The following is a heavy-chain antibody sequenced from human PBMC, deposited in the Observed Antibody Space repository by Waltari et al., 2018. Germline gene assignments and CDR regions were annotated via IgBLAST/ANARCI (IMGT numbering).Heavy chain of an antibody. CDR1: GFTFSSYG. CDR3: AKDGDYGGNSGGSDY. V-gene: IGHV3-30*18. J-gene: IGHJ4*02. D-gene: IGHD4-17*01. Sequence: QVQLVESGGGVVQPGRSLRLSCAASGFTFSSYGMHWVRQTPGKGLEWVAVIWYDGSNKYYADSVKGRFTSSRDNSKNTLYLQMNSLRAEDTAMYYCAKDGDYGGNSGGSDYWGQGTLVTVSS. CDR2: IWYDGSNK.